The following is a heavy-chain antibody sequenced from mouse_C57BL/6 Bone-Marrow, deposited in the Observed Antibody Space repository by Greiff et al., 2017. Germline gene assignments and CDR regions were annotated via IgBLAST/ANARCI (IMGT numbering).Heavy chain of an antibody. J-gene: IGHJ3*01. CDR3: AKDDYDLAWFAY. Sequence: VQLQQSGAELVKPGASVKLSCKASGYTFTSYWITWVQQRPGQGLEWIGDIYPGSGSTNYNEKFKSKATLTVDTSSSTAYMQLSSLTSEDSAFYYCAKDDYDLAWFAYWGQGTLVTVSA. CDR1: GYTFTSYW. CDR2: IYPGSGST. D-gene: IGHD2-4*01. V-gene: IGHV1-55*01.